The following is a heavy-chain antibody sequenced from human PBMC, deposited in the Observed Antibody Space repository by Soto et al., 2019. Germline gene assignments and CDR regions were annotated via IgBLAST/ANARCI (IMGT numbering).Heavy chain of an antibody. Sequence: QVQLVQSGAEVKKPGASVKVSCKASGYTFTSYDINWVRQATGQGLEWMGWMNPNSGNTGYAQKFQGRVTMTRNTLKSTAYMNLGGLGSHETSGYDRARGTPIIGVARFGPRGQGTLVPVPP. J-gene: IGHJ5*02. CDR3: ARGTPIIGVARFGP. D-gene: IGHD3-3*01. CDR1: GYTFTSYD. CDR2: MNPNSGNT. V-gene: IGHV1-8*01.